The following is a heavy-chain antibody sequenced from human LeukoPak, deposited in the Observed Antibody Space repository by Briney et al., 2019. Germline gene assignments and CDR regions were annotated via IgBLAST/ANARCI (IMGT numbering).Heavy chain of an antibody. V-gene: IGHV3-74*01. D-gene: IGHD2/OR15-2a*01. Sequence: GGSLRLSCAASGFPLSSYWMHWVRQAPGKGLEWVAQIRADGTRIVYGDSVKGRFTISRDNARNMLFLQMNSLRPEDSAVYYCARDDVSPQAFDIWGQGTMVTVFS. CDR3: ARDDVSPQAFDI. CDR2: IRADGTRI. J-gene: IGHJ3*02. CDR1: GFPLSSYW.